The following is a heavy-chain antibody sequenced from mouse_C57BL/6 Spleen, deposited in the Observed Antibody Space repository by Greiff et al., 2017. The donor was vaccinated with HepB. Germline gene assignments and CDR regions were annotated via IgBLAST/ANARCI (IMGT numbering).Heavy chain of an antibody. Sequence: EVQVVESGGDLVKPGGSLKLSCAASGFTFSSYGMSWVRQTPDKRLEWVATISSGGSYTYYPDSVKGRFTISRDNAKNTLYLQMSSLKSEDTAMYYCARQRDSNPFDYWGQGTTLTVSS. V-gene: IGHV5-6*01. CDR1: GFTFSSYG. J-gene: IGHJ2*01. D-gene: IGHD2-5*01. CDR2: ISSGGSYT. CDR3: ARQRDSNPFDY.